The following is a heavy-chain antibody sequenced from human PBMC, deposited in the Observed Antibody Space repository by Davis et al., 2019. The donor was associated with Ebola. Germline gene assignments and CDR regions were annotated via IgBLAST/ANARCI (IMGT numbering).Heavy chain of an antibody. D-gene: IGHD6-13*01. Sequence: ASVKVSCKASGGTFSSYAISWVRQAPGQGLEWMGWINPNSGGTNYAQKFQGRVTMTRDTSISTAYMELSRLRSDDTAVYYCARVTSAYGGAAAGRGFNYWGQGTLVTVSS. CDR2: INPNSGGT. V-gene: IGHV1-2*02. CDR3: ARVTSAYGGAAAGRGFNY. CDR1: GGTFSSYA. J-gene: IGHJ4*02.